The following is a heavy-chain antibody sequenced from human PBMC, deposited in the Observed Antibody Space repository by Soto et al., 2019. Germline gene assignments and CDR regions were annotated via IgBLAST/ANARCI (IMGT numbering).Heavy chain of an antibody. D-gene: IGHD3-22*01. J-gene: IGHJ6*02. V-gene: IGHV1-18*01. CDR1: GYTFTRNG. CDR3: VKDRDSNTWPSRDV. CDR2: ISPNSGNI. Sequence: VASVKVSFKTSGYTFTRNGISWLRQAPGQGLEWMGWISPNSGNIKYAQKLQGRVIMTTDTSTSTAYMELRSLRSDDTAVYYCVKDRDSNTWPSRDVWGPGTTVTVSS.